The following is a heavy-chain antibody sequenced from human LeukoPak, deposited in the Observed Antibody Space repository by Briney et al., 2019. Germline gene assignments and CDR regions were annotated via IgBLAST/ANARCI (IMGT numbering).Heavy chain of an antibody. CDR3: AKNRDWGVSNDAFDI. Sequence: TGGSLRLSCAASGFTFSSYGIHWVRQAPGKGLEWVAFIRYDGSNEYYADSVKGRFTISRDNSKNTLYLQMNGLRAEDTAVYYCAKNRDWGVSNDAFDIWGQGTMVTVSS. V-gene: IGHV3-30*02. J-gene: IGHJ3*02. CDR2: IRYDGSNE. D-gene: IGHD3/OR15-3a*01. CDR1: GFTFSSYG.